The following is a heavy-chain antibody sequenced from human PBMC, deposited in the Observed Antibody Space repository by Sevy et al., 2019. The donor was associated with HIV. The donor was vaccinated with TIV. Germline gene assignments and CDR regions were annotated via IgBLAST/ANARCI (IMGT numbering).Heavy chain of an antibody. CDR2: ISSSTSYI. D-gene: IGHD6-19*01. CDR3: ARGAYPGIAVAGSPQH. J-gene: IGHJ1*01. CDR1: GFTFSSYL. Sequence: GGSLRLSCAASGFTFSSYLMNWVRLAPGKGLEWVSSISSSTSYIYYADSVKGRFTISRDNAKNSLYLQMNSLRAEDTAVYYCARGAYPGIAVAGSPQHWGQGTLVTVSS. V-gene: IGHV3-21*01.